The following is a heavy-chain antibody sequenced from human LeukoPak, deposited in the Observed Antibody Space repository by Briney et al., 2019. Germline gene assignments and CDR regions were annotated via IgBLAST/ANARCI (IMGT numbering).Heavy chain of an antibody. CDR3: AREGRTLDAFDI. CDR2: INPNSGGT. CDR1: GYTLTGYY. Sequence: GASVKVSCKASGYTLTGYYMHWVRQAPGQGLEWMGWINPNSGGTNYAQKFQGWVTMTRDTSISTAYMELSRLRTDDTAVYYCAREGRTLDAFDIWGQGTMVTVSS. V-gene: IGHV1-2*04. J-gene: IGHJ3*02.